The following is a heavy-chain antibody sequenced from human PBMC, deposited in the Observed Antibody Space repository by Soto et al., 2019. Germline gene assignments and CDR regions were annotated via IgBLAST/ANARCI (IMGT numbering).Heavy chain of an antibody. CDR2: IYYSGSS. J-gene: IGHJ3*02. Sequence: SETLSLTCTVSGGSISSSSYYWGWIRQPPGKGLEWIGSIYYSGSSNYNPSLRSRVSISVDMSKNQFSLRLTSVTAADTAVYYCARGGSSDWQVALDIWGQGTMVTVSS. CDR1: GGSISSSSYY. V-gene: IGHV4-39*07. CDR3: ARGGSSDWQVALDI. D-gene: IGHD6-19*01.